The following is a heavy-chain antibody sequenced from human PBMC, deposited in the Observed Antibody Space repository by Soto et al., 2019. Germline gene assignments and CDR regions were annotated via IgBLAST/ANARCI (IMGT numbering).Heavy chain of an antibody. V-gene: IGHV4-39*01. Sequence: PSETLSLTCTVSGGSISSSSYYWGWIRQPPGKGLEWIGSIYYSGSTYYNPSLKSRVTISVDTSKNQFSLKLSSVTAADTAVYYCARRSEPTRFDYWGQGTLVTVSS. CDR2: IYYSGST. J-gene: IGHJ4*02. CDR1: GGSISSSSYY. CDR3: ARRSEPTRFDY.